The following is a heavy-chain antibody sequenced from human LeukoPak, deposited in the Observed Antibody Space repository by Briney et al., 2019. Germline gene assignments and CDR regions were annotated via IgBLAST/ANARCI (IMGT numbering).Heavy chain of an antibody. J-gene: IGHJ6*03. V-gene: IGHV1-18*04. CDR2: ISPHNGKT. Sequence: GVSVKVSCKASGYIFISHGISWVRQAPGQGLEWMGWISPHNGKTEYAQKFQGRVSMTRDRSTSTVYMELRSLRSDDTAVYYCARESPPLTTVITKYYQYFMDVWGKGTTVTVSS. CDR1: GYIFISHG. CDR3: ARESPPLTTVITKYYQYFMDV. D-gene: IGHD4-23*01.